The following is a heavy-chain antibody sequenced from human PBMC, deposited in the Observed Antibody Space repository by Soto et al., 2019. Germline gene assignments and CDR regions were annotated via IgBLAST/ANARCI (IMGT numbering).Heavy chain of an antibody. CDR1: GFSLSTSGVG. CDR3: AYRQEYRNSWNSGWFDP. J-gene: IGHJ5*02. CDR2: IYWDDDK. D-gene: IGHD6-13*01. Sequence: QITLKESGPTLVIPTQTLTLTCTFSGFSLSTSGVGVGWIRQPPGKALEWLALIYWDDDKRYNPSLKTRLTITTDPSKNQVVLTMTNMDPVDTATYYCAYRQEYRNSWNSGWFDPWGQGTLVTVSS. V-gene: IGHV2-5*02.